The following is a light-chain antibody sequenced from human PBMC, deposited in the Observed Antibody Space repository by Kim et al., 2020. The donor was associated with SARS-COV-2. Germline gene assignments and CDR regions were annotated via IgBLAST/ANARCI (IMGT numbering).Light chain of an antibody. CDR1: SSNHGTNT. CDR2: SNN. J-gene: IGLJ2*01. Sequence: QRVTISFAGSSSNHGTNTVNCYQQRAPGTAPKLLIYSNNQRPSGVPDRFSGSKSGTSASLAISGLQSEDEADYYCAAWDDSLNGVLFGGGTQLTVL. CDR3: AAWDDSLNGVL. V-gene: IGLV1-44*01.